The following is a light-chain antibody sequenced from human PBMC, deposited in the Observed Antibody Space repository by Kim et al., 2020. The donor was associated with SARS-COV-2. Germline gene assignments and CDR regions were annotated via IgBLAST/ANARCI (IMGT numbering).Light chain of an antibody. CDR3: AAWDVRLSAVI. V-gene: IGLV1-47*01. J-gene: IGLJ2*01. CDR1: SSTIGSDY. CDR2: RNE. Sequence: QGVIKCCSGSSSTIGSDYVYLYQQHPGTDPKLRIYRNEEPPSGVPDRFSGSKSGTVAALAINRLRSEDEADYHCAAWDVRLSAVIFGEGTQVNVL.